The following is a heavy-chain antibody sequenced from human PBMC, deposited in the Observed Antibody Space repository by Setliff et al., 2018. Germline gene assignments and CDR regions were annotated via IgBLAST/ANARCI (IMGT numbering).Heavy chain of an antibody. Sequence: SETLSLTCTVSGGSISSGGYYWSWIRQHPGKGLEWIGYIYYSGSTYYNPSLKSRVTISVDTSKNQFSLKLSSVTAADTAVYYCARGDIAAPRYKLRFSAFDYWGQGTLVTVSS. V-gene: IGHV4-31*03. CDR3: ARGDIAAPRYKLRFSAFDY. J-gene: IGHJ4*02. CDR1: GGSISSGGYY. CDR2: IYYSGST. D-gene: IGHD6-13*01.